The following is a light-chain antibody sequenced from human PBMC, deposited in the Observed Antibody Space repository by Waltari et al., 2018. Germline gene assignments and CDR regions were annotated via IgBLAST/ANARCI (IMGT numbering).Light chain of an antibody. CDR3: QQSYSTPYT. Sequence: DLQMTQSPSSLSASVGARVPITCRASQSISSYLNLYQQKPGKAPKLLIYAASSLQSGVPSRFSGSGSGTDFTLTISSLQPEDFATYYCQQSYSTPYTFGQGTKLEIK. CDR1: QSISSY. CDR2: AAS. V-gene: IGKV1-39*01. J-gene: IGKJ2*01.